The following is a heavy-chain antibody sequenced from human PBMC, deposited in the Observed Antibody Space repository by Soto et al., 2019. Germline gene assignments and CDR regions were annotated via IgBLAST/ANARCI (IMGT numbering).Heavy chain of an antibody. CDR3: ARMRAAGTFDY. V-gene: IGHV4-4*07. D-gene: IGHD6-13*01. CDR1: GGSIIGYY. J-gene: IGHJ4*02. Sequence: PSETLSLTCTVSGGSIIGYYWSCIRQPAGKGLEWIGRIYSDGSTNYNPSLKSRVTMSVDTSKNQFSLKLTSKTAADTAMYYCARMRAAGTFDYWGQGTLVTVSS. CDR2: IYSDGST.